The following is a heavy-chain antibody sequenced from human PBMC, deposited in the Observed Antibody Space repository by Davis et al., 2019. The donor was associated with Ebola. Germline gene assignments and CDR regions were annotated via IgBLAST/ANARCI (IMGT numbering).Heavy chain of an antibody. CDR1: GGSISSSSYY. Sequence: MPSDTLSLTCTVSGGSISSSSYYWGWIRQPPGKGLEWIGSIYYSGSTYYNPSLKSRVTISVDTSKNQFSLKLSSVTAADTAVYYCARHWDIVVVVAATPVDWFDPWGQGTLVTVSS. V-gene: IGHV4-39*01. J-gene: IGHJ5*02. D-gene: IGHD2-15*01. CDR3: ARHWDIVVVVAATPVDWFDP. CDR2: IYYSGST.